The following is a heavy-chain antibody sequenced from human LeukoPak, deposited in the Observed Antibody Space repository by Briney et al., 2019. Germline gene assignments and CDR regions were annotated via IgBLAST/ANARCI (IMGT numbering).Heavy chain of an antibody. CDR3: ASPVSGSSGWYYNY. D-gene: IGHD6-19*01. CDR2: INHSGYT. J-gene: IGHJ4*02. CDR1: GGSFSGYY. Sequence: SETLSLTCAVYGGSFSGYYWSWIRQPPGKGLEWIGEINHSGYTNYNPSLKSRVTISVETSKNQFSLKMSSVTAADTAVYYCASPVSGSSGWYYNYWGQGTLVTVSS. V-gene: IGHV4-34*01.